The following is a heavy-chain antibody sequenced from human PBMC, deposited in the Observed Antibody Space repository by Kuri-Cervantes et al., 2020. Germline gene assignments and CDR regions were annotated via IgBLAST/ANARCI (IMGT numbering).Heavy chain of an antibody. V-gene: IGHV1-18*01. D-gene: IGHD3-3*01. Sequence: ASVKVSCKASGYTFTSYGISWVRQAPGQGLEWMGWISAYNGNTNYAQKLQGRVTLTTDTSTSTAYMELRSLRSDDTAVYYCAGLRWSGYPRFDSWGQGTLVTVSS. CDR2: ISAYNGNT. CDR3: AGLRWSGYPRFDS. CDR1: GYTFTSYG. J-gene: IGHJ4*02.